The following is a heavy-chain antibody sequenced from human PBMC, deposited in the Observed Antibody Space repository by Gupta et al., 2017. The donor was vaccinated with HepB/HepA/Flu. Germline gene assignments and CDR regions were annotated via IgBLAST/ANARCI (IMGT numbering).Heavy chain of an antibody. Sequence: QVQLVQSGPEMRKPGASVKVSCKASGYTFTSYGFSWVRQAPGQGLEWMGWVETYKEYRNYRQKFQGRVIMTTDVATRTAYMELKNLTSDDTALYVCVRGSLGEFHYWGQGTLVTVSS. D-gene: IGHD4-17*01. J-gene: IGHJ4*02. CDR2: VETYKEYR. CDR3: VRGSLGEFHY. V-gene: IGHV1-18*01. CDR1: GYTFTSYG.